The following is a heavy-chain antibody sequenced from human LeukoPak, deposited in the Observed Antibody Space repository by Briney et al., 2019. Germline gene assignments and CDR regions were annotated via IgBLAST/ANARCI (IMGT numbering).Heavy chain of an antibody. Sequence: GASVKVSCKASSYTFTSYGISWVRQAPGQGLEWMGWISAYNGNTNYAQKLQGRVTMTTDTSTSTAHMELRSLRSDDTAVYYCARVYHRPAYCGGDCSSRYYGMDVWGQGTTVTVSS. J-gene: IGHJ6*02. CDR2: ISAYNGNT. CDR1: SYTFTSYG. CDR3: ARVYHRPAYCGGDCSSRYYGMDV. V-gene: IGHV1-18*01. D-gene: IGHD2-21*02.